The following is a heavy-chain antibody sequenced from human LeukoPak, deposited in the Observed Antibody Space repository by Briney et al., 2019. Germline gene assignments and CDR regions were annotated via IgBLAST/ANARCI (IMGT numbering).Heavy chain of an antibody. Sequence: SETLSLTCTVSGGSISSSSYYWGWIRQPPGKGLEWIGSIYYSGSTYYNPSLKSRVTISVDTSKNQFSLKLSSVTAADTAVYYCARELRASINWFDPWGQGTLVTVSS. CDR2: IYYSGST. CDR3: ARELRASINWFDP. CDR1: GGSISSSSYY. V-gene: IGHV4-39*07. J-gene: IGHJ5*02. D-gene: IGHD4-17*01.